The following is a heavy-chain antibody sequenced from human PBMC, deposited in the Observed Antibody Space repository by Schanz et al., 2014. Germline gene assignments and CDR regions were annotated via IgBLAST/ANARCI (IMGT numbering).Heavy chain of an antibody. CDR2: MYINSGST. V-gene: IGHV3-53*01. Sequence: EVQLVESGGGLIQPGGSLRLSCAVSGFTVNTNYMSWVRQAPGKGLEWISSMYINSGSTQYADSVKGRFIISRDSSKTTLLLQMNSLRAEDTAVYFCARDEGRDGYNLAFDVWGQGTLVTVSS. J-gene: IGHJ3*01. CDR3: ARDEGRDGYNLAFDV. CDR1: GFTVNTNY. D-gene: IGHD5-12*01.